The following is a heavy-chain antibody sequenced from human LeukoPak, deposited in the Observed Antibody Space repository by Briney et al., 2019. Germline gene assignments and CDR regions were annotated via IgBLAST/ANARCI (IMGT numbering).Heavy chain of an antibody. CDR1: GGSISSGGYP. CDR2: IYHSGST. D-gene: IGHD6-19*01. V-gene: IGHV4-30-2*01. J-gene: IGHJ6*02. Sequence: SETLSLTCAVSGGSISSGGYPWSWIRQPPGKGLEWIGYIYHSGSTYYNPSLKSRVTISVDRSKNQFSLKLSSVTAADTAVYYCARERWDIAVAGTGYYYYYGMDVWGQGTTVTVSS. CDR3: ARERWDIAVAGTGYYYYYGMDV.